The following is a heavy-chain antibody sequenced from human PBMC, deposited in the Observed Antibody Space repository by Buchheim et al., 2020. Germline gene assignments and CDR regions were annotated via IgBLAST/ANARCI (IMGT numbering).Heavy chain of an antibody. Sequence: EVQLLESGGGLVQPGGSLRLSCAASGFTFSSYAMSWVRQAPGKGLGWVSAISGSGGSTYYADSVKGRFTISRDNSKNTLYLQMNSLRAEDTAVYYCAKATLYYYGSGSYYNDYWGQGTL. V-gene: IGHV3-23*01. CDR1: GFTFSSYA. D-gene: IGHD3-10*01. CDR2: ISGSGGST. CDR3: AKATLYYYGSGSYYNDY. J-gene: IGHJ4*02.